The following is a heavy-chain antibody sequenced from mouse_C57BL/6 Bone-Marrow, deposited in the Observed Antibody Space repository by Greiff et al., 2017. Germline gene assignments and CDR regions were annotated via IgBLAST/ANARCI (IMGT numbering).Heavy chain of an antibody. CDR2: ISSGGSYT. V-gene: IGHV5-6*02. D-gene: IGHD1-1*01. J-gene: IGHJ2*01. Sequence: DVKLVESGGDLVKPGGSLKLSCAASGFTFSSYGMSWVRQTPDKRLEWVATISSGGSYTYYPDSVKGRFTISRDNAKNTLYLQMSSLKSEDTAMYYCAVSPITTVVAFDYWGQGTTLTVSS. CDR1: GFTFSSYG. CDR3: AVSPITTVVAFDY.